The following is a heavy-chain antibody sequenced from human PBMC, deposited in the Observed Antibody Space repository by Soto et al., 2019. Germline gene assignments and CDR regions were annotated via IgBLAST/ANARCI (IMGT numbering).Heavy chain of an antibody. J-gene: IGHJ4*02. CDR1: GGSFSGYY. CDR3: ASLEPSIAARLSVYFDY. Sequence: SETLSLTCAVYGGSFSGYYWSWIRQPPGKGLEWIGEINHSGSTNYNPPLKSRVTISVDTSKNQFSLKLSSVTAADTAVYYCASLEPSIAARLSVYFDYWGQGTLVTVSS. V-gene: IGHV4-34*01. CDR2: INHSGST. D-gene: IGHD6-6*01.